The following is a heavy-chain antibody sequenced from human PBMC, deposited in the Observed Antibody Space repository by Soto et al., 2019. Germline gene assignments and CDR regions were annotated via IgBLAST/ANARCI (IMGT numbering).Heavy chain of an antibody. V-gene: IGHV3-23*01. Sequence: EVQLLESGGGLAQPGGSLRLSCAASGFTFSSYAVSWVRQAPGKGLEWVSGVSASGGTTYYADSVKGRFTISRDNSKNTLYLQMNSLRAEDTAVYYCAKDSVGTTLNWFDPWGQGTLVTVSS. CDR2: VSASGGTT. J-gene: IGHJ5*02. CDR3: AKDSVGTTLNWFDP. CDR1: GFTFSSYA. D-gene: IGHD1-26*01.